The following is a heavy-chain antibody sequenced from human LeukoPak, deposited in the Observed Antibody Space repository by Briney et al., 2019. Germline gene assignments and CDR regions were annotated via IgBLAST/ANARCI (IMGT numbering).Heavy chain of an antibody. CDR2: IYPGDSGT. V-gene: IGHV5-51*01. J-gene: IGHJ5*02. CDR3: ARHRDTAMVTPYNWFDP. CDR1: GYSFTSYW. D-gene: IGHD5-18*01. Sequence: GESLKISCKGSGYSFTSYWIGWVRQMPGKGLEWMGIIYPGDSGTRYSPSFQGQVTISADKSISTAYLQWSSLKASDTAMYYCARHRDTAMVTPYNWFDPWGQGTLVTVSS.